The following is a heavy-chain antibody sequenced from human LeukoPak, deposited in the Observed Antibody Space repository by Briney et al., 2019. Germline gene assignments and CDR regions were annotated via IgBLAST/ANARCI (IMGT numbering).Heavy chain of an antibody. CDR2: ISTTTYT. D-gene: IGHD3-10*01. V-gene: IGHV3-21*01. CDR3: ARGNYFDY. J-gene: IGHJ4*02. CDR1: GFTFSSYS. Sequence: GGSLRLSCAASGFTFSSYSMHWVRQAPGKGLEWVSSISTTTYTYYADSVKGRFTISRDNAKNSLYLQMDSLRAEDTGVYYCARGNYFDYWGQGTLVTVSS.